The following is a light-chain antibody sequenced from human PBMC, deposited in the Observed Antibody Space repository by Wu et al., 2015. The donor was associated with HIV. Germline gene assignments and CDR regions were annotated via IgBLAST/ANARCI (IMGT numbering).Light chain of an antibody. CDR3: QQHDNLPLT. CDR2: GTS. CDR1: QDIVNY. Sequence: DIEMTQSPSSLSASVGDRVTIICQASQDIVNYLNWYQQKPGKAPKLLIYGTSNLQTGVPSRFSGGGSGTDFSLTISSLQPEDIATYYCQQHDNLPLTFGPGTKVDI. V-gene: IGKV1-33*01. J-gene: IGKJ3*01.